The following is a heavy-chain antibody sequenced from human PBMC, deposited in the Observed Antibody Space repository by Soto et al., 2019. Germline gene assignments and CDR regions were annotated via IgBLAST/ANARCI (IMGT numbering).Heavy chain of an antibody. J-gene: IGHJ2*01. CDR1: GGSISSSSYY. Sequence: QLQLQESGPGLVKPSETLSLTCTVSGGSISSSSYYWGWIRQPPGKGLEWIGSIYYSGSTYYNPSLKSRVTISVDTSKNQFSLKLSSVTAADTAVYYCARHPTKDCSGGSCYSAWYFDLWGRGTLVTVSS. CDR3: ARHPTKDCSGGSCYSAWYFDL. D-gene: IGHD2-15*01. CDR2: IYYSGST. V-gene: IGHV4-39*01.